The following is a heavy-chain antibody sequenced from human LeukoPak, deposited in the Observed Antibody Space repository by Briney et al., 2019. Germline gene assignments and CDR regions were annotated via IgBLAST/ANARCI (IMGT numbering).Heavy chain of an antibody. V-gene: IGHV1-46*01. CDR1: GYTFTSYY. Sequence: ASVKVSCKASGYTFTSYYMHWVRQAPGQGLEWMGLINPSGGSTSYAQKFQGRVTMTRDTSTSTVYMELSSLRSEDTAVYYCAREGVAAAGTPTFDYWGQGTLVTVSS. CDR2: INPSGGST. J-gene: IGHJ4*02. CDR3: AREGVAAAGTPTFDY. D-gene: IGHD6-13*01.